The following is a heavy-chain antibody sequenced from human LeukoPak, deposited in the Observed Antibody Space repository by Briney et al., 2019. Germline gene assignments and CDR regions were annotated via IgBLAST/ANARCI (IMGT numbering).Heavy chain of an antibody. V-gene: IGHV3-7*01. D-gene: IGHD4/OR15-4a*01. J-gene: IGHJ4*02. CDR3: ARDTLGEGEDANYAVYYFDY. CDR1: GGSITSNTNY. CDR2: IKQDGNEK. Sequence: ETLSLTCTVSGGSITSNTNYWGWIRQPPGKGLEWVANIKQDGNEKCYADSVKGRFTISRDNGKNSLDLQMNSLRADDTAVYYCARDTLGEGEDANYAVYYFDYWGQGTVVTVSS.